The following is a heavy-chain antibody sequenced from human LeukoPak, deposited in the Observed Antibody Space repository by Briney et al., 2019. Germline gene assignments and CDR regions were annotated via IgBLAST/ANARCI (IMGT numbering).Heavy chain of an antibody. CDR1: GFTFSSYA. Sequence: PGGSLRLSCAASGFTFSSYAMSWVRQAPGKGLEWVSAISGSGGSTYYADSVKGRFTISRDNSKNTLYLQMNSLRAEDTAVYYCATNRYSGSYWYFALWGRGTLVTVSS. CDR3: ATNRYSGSYWYFAL. D-gene: IGHD1-26*01. J-gene: IGHJ2*01. V-gene: IGHV3-23*01. CDR2: ISGSGGST.